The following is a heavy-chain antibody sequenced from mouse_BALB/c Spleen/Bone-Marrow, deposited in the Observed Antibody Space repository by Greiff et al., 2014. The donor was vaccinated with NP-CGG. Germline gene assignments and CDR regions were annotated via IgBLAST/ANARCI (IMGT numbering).Heavy chain of an antibody. CDR1: RYTFTSYV. Sequence: LVESGPELVKPGASVKMSCKASRYTFTSYVLHWVRQKPGQGLEWIGFMNPFNDGTKYNEKFKGKATLTSDKSSSTAYMELSSLTSEDSAVYYCAREVVATDYSDYWGQGTTLTVSS. D-gene: IGHD1-1*01. CDR3: AREVVATDYSDY. CDR2: MNPFNDGT. J-gene: IGHJ2*01. V-gene: IGHV1-14*01.